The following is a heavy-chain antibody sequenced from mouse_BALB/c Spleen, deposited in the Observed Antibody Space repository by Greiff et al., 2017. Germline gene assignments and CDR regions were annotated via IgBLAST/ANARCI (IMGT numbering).Heavy chain of an antibody. V-gene: IGHV1-14*01. J-gene: IGHJ2*01. CDR2: INPYNDGT. CDR3: AREDLLLRRPFDY. CDR1: GYTFTSYV. D-gene: IGHD1-1*01. Sequence: EVQLQESGPELVKPGASVKMSCKASGYTFTSYVMHWVKQKPGQGLEWIGYINPYNDGTKYNEKFKGKATLTSDKSSSTAYMELSSLTSEDSAVYYCAREDLLLRRPFDYWGQGTTLTVSS.